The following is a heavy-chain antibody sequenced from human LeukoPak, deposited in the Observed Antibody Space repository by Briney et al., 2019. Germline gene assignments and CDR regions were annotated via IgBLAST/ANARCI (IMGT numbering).Heavy chain of an antibody. CDR1: GFTFSSYS. CDR2: ISSSSSYI. D-gene: IGHD1-20*01. Sequence: GGSLRLSCAASGFTFSSYSMNWVRQAPGKGLELVSSISSSSSYIYYADSVKGRFTISRDNAKNSLYLQMNSLRAEDTAVYYCARALTGTGYYYGMDVWGQGTTVTVSS. J-gene: IGHJ6*02. CDR3: ARALTGTGYYYGMDV. V-gene: IGHV3-21*01.